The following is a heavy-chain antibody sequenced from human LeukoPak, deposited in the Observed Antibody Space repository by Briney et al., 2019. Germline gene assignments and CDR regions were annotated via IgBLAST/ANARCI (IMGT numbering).Heavy chain of an antibody. J-gene: IGHJ6*03. CDR3: ARSPTVLRYFDWSNYYYYYMDV. CDR2: INWNGGST. Sequence: GGSLRLSCAASGFTFSSYWMHWVRQAPGKGLEWVSGINWNGGSTGYADSVKGRFTISRDNAKNSLYLQMNSLRAEDTALYYCARSPTVLRYFDWSNYYYYYMDVWGKGTTVTVSS. CDR1: GFTFSSYW. V-gene: IGHV3-20*04. D-gene: IGHD3-9*01.